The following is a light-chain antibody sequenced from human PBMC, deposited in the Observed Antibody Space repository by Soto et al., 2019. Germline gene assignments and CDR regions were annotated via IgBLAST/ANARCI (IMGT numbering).Light chain of an antibody. CDR3: QQYGSSPIT. V-gene: IGKV3-20*01. CDR1: QSVSSSN. J-gene: IGKJ5*01. CDR2: GAS. Sequence: EIVLTQSPGTLSLSPGKRATLSCRASQSVSSSNLAWYQQKPGQAPRLLIYGASSRATGIPDRISGRGSGTDFTLTISRLEPEDFAVYYCQQYGSSPITFGQGTRLEIK.